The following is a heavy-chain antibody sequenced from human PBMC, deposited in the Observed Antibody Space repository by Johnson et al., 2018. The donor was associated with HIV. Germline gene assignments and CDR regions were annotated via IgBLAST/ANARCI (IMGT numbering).Heavy chain of an antibody. V-gene: IGHV3-66*02. CDR1: GFTVSSNY. CDR3: ARDLVRASHAFDS. Sequence: VQLVESGGGLVKPGGSLRLSCAASGFTVSSNYMTWVRQAPGKGLEWVSVIYSGGSTYYADSVKGRFTISRDNSKNTLYLQMNSLRAEDTSVYYCARDLVRASHAFDSWGQGTLVTVSS. J-gene: IGHJ3*02. CDR2: IYSGGST. D-gene: IGHD2-8*02.